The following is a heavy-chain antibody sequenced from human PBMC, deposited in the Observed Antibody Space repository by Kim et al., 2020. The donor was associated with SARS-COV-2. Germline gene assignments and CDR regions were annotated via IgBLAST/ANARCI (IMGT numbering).Heavy chain of an antibody. V-gene: IGHV4-31*03. D-gene: IGHD5-18*01. Sequence: TLSLTCTVSGGSISSGGYYWSWIRQHPGKGLEWIGYIYYSGSTYYNPSLKSRVTISVDTSKNQFSLKLSSVTAADTAVYYCARDYRDTGLDYWGQGTLVTVSS. CDR1: GGSISSGGYY. CDR3: ARDYRDTGLDY. CDR2: IYYSGST. J-gene: IGHJ4*02.